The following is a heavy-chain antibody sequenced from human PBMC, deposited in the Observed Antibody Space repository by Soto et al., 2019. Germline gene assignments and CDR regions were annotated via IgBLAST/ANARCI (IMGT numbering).Heavy chain of an antibody. V-gene: IGHV4-59*01. J-gene: IGHJ6*02. D-gene: IGHD6-6*01. CDR2: IYYSGST. CDR3: ARGFMMAAPDYYYYGMDV. CDR1: GGSISSYY. Sequence: SETLSLTCTVSGGSISSYYWSWIRQPPGKGLEWIGYIYYSGSTNYNPSLKSRVTISVATSKNQFSLKLSSVTAADTAVYYCARGFMMAAPDYYYYGMDVWGQGTTVTVSS.